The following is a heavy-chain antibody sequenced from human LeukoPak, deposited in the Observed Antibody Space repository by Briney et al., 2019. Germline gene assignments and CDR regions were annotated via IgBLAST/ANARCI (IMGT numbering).Heavy chain of an antibody. CDR2: IYYSGST. CDR3: ARVRGITMIVVVISTIPAGYFDL. Sequence: SQTLSLTCTVSGGSISSGGYYWSWIRQHPGKGLEWIGYIYYSGSTYYNPSLKSRVTISVDTSKNQFSLKLSSVTAADTAVYYCARVRGITMIVVVISTIPAGYFDLWGRGTLVTVSS. CDR1: GGSISSGGYY. V-gene: IGHV4-31*03. D-gene: IGHD3-22*01. J-gene: IGHJ2*01.